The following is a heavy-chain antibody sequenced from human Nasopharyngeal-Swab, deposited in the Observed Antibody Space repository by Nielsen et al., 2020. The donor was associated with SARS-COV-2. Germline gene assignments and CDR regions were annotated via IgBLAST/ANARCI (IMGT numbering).Heavy chain of an antibody. V-gene: IGHV3-30-3*01. Sequence: SLKISCAASGFTFSSYAMHWLRQAPGKGLEWVAVISYGGSNKYSADSVTGRFTISRDNSKNTLYLQMNSLRAEDTAVYYCARDPMITFGGGIVADYYYYGMDVWGQGTTVTVSS. CDR2: ISYGGSNK. D-gene: IGHD3-16*02. CDR3: ARDPMITFGGGIVADYYYYGMDV. J-gene: IGHJ6*02. CDR1: GFTFSSYA.